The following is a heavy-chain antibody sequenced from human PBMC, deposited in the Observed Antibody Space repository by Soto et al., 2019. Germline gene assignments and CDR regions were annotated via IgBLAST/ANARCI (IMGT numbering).Heavy chain of an antibody. Sequence: QVRLVQSGAEVKSPGTSVKVSCQTSGYTFADYSIHWVRQAPGQGLEYMGNIDPSTGTSDSAQTVQGRVCMTTAASTSTVYMELNNLRSADTAVYYCGSLFRITFVVNWGQRTLVNVSS. J-gene: IGHJ4*02. V-gene: IGHV1-46*04. D-gene: IGHD3-10*01. CDR1: GYTFADYS. CDR3: GSLFRITFVVN. CDR2: IDPSTGTS.